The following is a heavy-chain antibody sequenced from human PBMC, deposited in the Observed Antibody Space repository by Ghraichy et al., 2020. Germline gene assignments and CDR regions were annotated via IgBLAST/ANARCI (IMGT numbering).Heavy chain of an antibody. CDR2: ISSSSSYI. V-gene: IGHV3-21*01. J-gene: IGHJ2*01. D-gene: IGHD3-22*01. CDR1: GFTFSSYS. Sequence: GGSLRLSCAASGFTFSSYSMNWVRQAPGKGLEWVSSISSSSSYIYYADSVKGRFTISRDNAKNSLYLQMNSLRAEDTAVYYCARGPHHYYDSSGYRWYFDLWGRGTLVTVSS. CDR3: ARGPHHYYDSSGYRWYFDL.